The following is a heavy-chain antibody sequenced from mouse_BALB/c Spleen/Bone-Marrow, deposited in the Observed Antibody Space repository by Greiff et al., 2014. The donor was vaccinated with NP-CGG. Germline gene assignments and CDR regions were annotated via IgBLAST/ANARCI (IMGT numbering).Heavy chain of an antibody. J-gene: IGHJ4*01. V-gene: IGHV3-1*02. Sequence: VQLQQSGPDLVKPSQSLSLTCTVTGYSIASGYSWHWIRQFPGNKLEWMGYIHYSGRTNYNPSLKSRISITRDTSKSQFFLQLNSVTTEDTATYYCTRDDYDVMDYWGQGTSVTVSS. CDR3: TRDDYDVMDY. CDR1: GYSIASGYS. CDR2: IHYSGRT.